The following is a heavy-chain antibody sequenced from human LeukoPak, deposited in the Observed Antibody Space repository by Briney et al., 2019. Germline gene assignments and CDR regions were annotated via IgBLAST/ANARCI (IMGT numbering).Heavy chain of an antibody. D-gene: IGHD3-10*01. CDR3: AKDKNYYGSGSYDY. J-gene: IGHJ4*02. CDR2: ISSSSSTI. Sequence: GGSLRLSCAASGFTFSSYSMNWVRQAPGKGLEWVSYISSSSSTIYYADSVKGRFTISRDNAKNSLYLQMNSLRAEDTALYYCAKDKNYYGSGSYDYWGQGTLVTVSS. CDR1: GFTFSSYS. V-gene: IGHV3-48*01.